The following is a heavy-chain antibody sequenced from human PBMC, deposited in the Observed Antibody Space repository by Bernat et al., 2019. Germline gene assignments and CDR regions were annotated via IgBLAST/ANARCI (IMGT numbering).Heavy chain of an antibody. CDR3: ARYWSGYLPDY. V-gene: IGHV3-11*06. D-gene: IGHD3-3*01. CDR2: ISGGSDYT. Sequence: QVQLVESGGGLVKPGGSLSLSCVASGFTFSDYSMSWIRQTPGKGLEWISCISGGSDYTNYEDSVKGRFTISRDNAKNSLYLQMNSLGAEDTAVYYCARYWSGYLPDYWGQGTLVTVSS. J-gene: IGHJ4*02. CDR1: GFTFSDYS.